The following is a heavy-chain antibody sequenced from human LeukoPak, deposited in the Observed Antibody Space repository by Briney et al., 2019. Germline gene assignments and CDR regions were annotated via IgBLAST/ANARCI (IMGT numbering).Heavy chain of an antibody. CDR2: ISESGGST. V-gene: IGHV3-23*01. CDR1: GFTFSSYA. J-gene: IGHJ4*02. CDR3: ARASGDIVETATMGSY. D-gene: IGHD5-18*01. Sequence: GGSLRLSCAASGFTFSSYAMSWVRQAPGKGLEWVSAISESGGSTYYADSVKGRFTISRDNAKNSLYLQMNSLRAEDTAVYYCARASGDIVETATMGSYWGQGTLVTVSS.